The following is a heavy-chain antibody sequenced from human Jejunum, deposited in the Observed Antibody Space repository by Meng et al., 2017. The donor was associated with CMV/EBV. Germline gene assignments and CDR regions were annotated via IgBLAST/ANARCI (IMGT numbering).Heavy chain of an antibody. J-gene: IGHJ4*02. CDR3: ARAGDYRFDY. V-gene: IGHV3-74*01. CDR2: IIADGSTT. Sequence: SCAAPGFTFSSSWRHWVPEPQGKGLVWVSPIIADGSTTNYADSVKGRFTTSRDDAKNTLYLQMNSLRAEDTAVYYCARAGDYRFDYWGQGTLVTVSS. CDR1: GFTFSSSW. D-gene: IGHD4-17*01.